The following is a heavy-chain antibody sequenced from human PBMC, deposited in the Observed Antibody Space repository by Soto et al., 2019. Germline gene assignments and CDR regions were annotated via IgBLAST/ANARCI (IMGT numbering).Heavy chain of an antibody. CDR2: IIPTFGTA. CDR3: ARDRPAGLRFFGWFDP. Sequence: VASVKVSCKASGGTFSSYAISWVRQAPGQGLEWMGGIIPTFGTANYAQKFQGRVTITADESTSTAYMELSSLRSEDTAVYYCARDRPAGLRFFGWFDPWGQGTLVTVSS. CDR1: GGTFSSYA. V-gene: IGHV1-69*13. J-gene: IGHJ5*02. D-gene: IGHD3-3*01.